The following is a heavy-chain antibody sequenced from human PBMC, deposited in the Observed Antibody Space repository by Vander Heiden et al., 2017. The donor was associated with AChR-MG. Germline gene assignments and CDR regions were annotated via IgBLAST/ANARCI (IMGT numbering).Heavy chain of an antibody. CDR2: INSDGSST. V-gene: IGHV3-74*01. J-gene: IGHJ5*02. Sequence: INSDGSSTSYADSVKGRFTISRDNAKNTLYLQMNSLRAEDTAVYYCARVSGFLNGGFDPWGQGTLVTVSS. CDR3: ARVSGFLNGGFDP. D-gene: IGHD3-10*01.